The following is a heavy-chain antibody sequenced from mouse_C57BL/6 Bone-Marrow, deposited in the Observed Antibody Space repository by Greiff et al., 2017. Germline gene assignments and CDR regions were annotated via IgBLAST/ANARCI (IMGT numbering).Heavy chain of an antibody. CDR2: IYPRSGNT. Sequence: VQLKQSGAELARPGASVKLSCKASGYTFTSYGISWVKQRTGQGLEWIGEIYPRSGNTYYNEKFKGKATLTADKSSSTAYMELRSLTSEDSAVYVCARWTLYYAMDYWGQGTSVTVSS. CDR3: ARWTLYYAMDY. CDR1: GYTFTSYG. V-gene: IGHV1-81*01. J-gene: IGHJ4*01.